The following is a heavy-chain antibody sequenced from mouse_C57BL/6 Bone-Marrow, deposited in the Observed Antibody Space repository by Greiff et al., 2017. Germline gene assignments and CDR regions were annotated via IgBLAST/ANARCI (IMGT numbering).Heavy chain of an antibody. D-gene: IGHD1-1*01. CDR3: AGCITAVVDFDY. J-gene: IGHJ2*01. V-gene: IGHV1-58*01. Sequence: VQLQQSGAELVRPGSSVKMSCKASGYTFTSYGINWVKQRPGQGLEWIGYIYTGNGYTEYNEKFKGKATLTTDTSSSTAYMQHSSLTSEDSAVYYCAGCITAVVDFDYWGQGTTLTVSS. CDR1: GYTFTSYG. CDR2: IYTGNGYT.